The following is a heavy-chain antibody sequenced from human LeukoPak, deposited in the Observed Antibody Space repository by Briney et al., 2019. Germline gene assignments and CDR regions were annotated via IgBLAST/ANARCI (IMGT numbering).Heavy chain of an antibody. CDR1: GGSLCVYY. Sequence: PSETLSLPCAVYGGSLCVYYSRCIRHPPQKGLEWIGEINHSGSTNYNPSLKSRVTISVDTSKNQFSLKLSSVTAADTAVYYCAREGEDYDFDYWGQGTLVTVSS. V-gene: IGHV4-34*01. J-gene: IGHJ4*02. D-gene: IGHD3-16*01. CDR2: INHSGST. CDR3: AREGEDYDFDY.